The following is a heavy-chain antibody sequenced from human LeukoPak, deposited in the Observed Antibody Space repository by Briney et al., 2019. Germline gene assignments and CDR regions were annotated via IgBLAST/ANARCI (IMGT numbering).Heavy chain of an antibody. CDR1: GFTFSSYG. CDR3: AKDNTIFGVADNWFDP. J-gene: IGHJ5*02. CDR2: IWYDGSNK. V-gene: IGHV3-33*06. D-gene: IGHD3-3*01. Sequence: GGSLRLSCAASGFTFSSYGMHWVRQAPGKGLEWVAVIWYDGSNKYYADSVKGRFTISRDNSKNTLYLQMNSLRAEDTAVYYCAKDNTIFGVADNWFDPWGQGTLVTVSS.